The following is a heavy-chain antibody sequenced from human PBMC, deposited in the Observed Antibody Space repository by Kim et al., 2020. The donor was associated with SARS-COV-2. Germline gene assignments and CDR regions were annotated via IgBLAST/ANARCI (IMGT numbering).Heavy chain of an antibody. CDR2: IIPIFGTA. J-gene: IGHJ3*02. CDR1: GGTFSSYA. CDR3: AREGSVGAVGVIAFDI. V-gene: IGHV1-69*13. D-gene: IGHD1-26*01. Sequence: SVKVSCKASGGTFSSYAISWVRQAPGQGLEWMGGIIPIFGTANYAQKFQGRVTITADESTSTAYMELSSLRSEDTAVYYCAREGSVGAVGVIAFDIWGQGTMVTVSS.